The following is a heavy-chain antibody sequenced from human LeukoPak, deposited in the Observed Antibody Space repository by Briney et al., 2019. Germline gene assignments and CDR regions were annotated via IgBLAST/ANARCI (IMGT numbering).Heavy chain of an antibody. Sequence: GGSLRLSCAASGFTFSTYAMSWVRQAPGKGLEWVANIKQDGSEKYYVDSVKGRFTISRDNAKNSLYLQMNSLRAEDTAVYYCARDPEWDFWSGITTYFDYWGQGTLVTVSS. CDR3: ARDPEWDFWSGITTYFDY. J-gene: IGHJ4*02. V-gene: IGHV3-7*03. CDR1: GFTFSTYA. D-gene: IGHD3-3*01. CDR2: IKQDGSEK.